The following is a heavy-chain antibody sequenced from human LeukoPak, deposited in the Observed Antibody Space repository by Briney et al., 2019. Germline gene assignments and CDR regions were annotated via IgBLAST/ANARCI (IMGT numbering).Heavy chain of an antibody. Sequence: GASVKVSCKASGYTFTSYAISWVRQAPGQGLEWMGRIIPILGIANYAQKFQGRVTITADKSTSTAYMELSSLRSEDTAVYYCARDEAVDYGDFDPFDYWGQGTLVTVSS. CDR3: ARDEAVDYGDFDPFDY. J-gene: IGHJ4*02. CDR2: IIPILGIA. V-gene: IGHV1-69*04. CDR1: GYTFTSYA. D-gene: IGHD4-17*01.